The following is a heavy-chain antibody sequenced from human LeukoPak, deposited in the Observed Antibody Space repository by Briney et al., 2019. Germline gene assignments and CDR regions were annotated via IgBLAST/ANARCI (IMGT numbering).Heavy chain of an antibody. CDR1: GGSISGYY. CDR3: ARASGMIVPAAIYSYSYMDV. Sequence: SETLSLTCTVSGGSISGYYWSWIRQPAGKGLEWIGRIYTSGSTNYNPSLKSRGTMSVDTSKNQFSLKLSSVTAADPAVYYCARASGMIVPAAIYSYSYMDVWGNGTPVTVSS. V-gene: IGHV4-4*07. J-gene: IGHJ6*03. CDR2: IYTSGST. D-gene: IGHD2-2*01.